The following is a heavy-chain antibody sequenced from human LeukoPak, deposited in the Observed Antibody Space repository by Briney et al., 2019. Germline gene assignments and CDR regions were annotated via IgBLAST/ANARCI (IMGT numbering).Heavy chain of an antibody. CDR3: AVHYYSYYYMDV. Sequence: GGSLRLSCAASGFTFSSYEMNWVRQAPGKGLEWVSAISGSGGSTYYADSVKGRFTISRDNSKNTLYLQMNSLRAEDTAVYYCAVHYYSYYYMDVWGKGTTVTVSS. V-gene: IGHV3-23*01. CDR1: GFTFSSYE. CDR2: ISGSGGST. J-gene: IGHJ6*03.